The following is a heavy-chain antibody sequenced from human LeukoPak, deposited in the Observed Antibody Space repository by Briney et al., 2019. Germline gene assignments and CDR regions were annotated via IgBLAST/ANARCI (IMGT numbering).Heavy chain of an antibody. CDR1: GFTFSSYA. D-gene: IGHD3-10*01. CDR3: ARDPLWFGEPEGWFDP. CDR2: ISGSGGST. J-gene: IGHJ5*02. V-gene: IGHV3-23*01. Sequence: PGGSLRLSCAASGFTFSSYAMSWVRQAPGKGLEWVSAISGSGGSTYYADSVKGRFTISRDNSKNTLYLQMNSLRAEDTAVYYCARDPLWFGEPEGWFDPWGQGTLVTVSS.